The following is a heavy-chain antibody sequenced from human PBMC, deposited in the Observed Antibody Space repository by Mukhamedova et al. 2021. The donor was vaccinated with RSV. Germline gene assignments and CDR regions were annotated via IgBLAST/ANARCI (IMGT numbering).Heavy chain of an antibody. V-gene: IGHV5-51*01. Sequence: GWMGIIYPGDSDTRYSPSFQGQVTISADKSISTAYLQWSSLKASDSAMYYCASPYSISLYYFDYWVHGTLVTFSS. D-gene: IGHD2-2*01. J-gene: IGHJ4*01. CDR2: IYPGDSDT. CDR3: ASPYSISLYYFDY.